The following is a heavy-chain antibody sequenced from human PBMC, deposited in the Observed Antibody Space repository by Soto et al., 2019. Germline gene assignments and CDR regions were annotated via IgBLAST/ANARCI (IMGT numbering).Heavy chain of an antibody. Sequence: QVQLQESGPGLVKPSQTLSLTCTVSGGSISSGGYYWSWIRQHPGKGLEWIGYIYYSGSTYYNPSLKSRVTISVDTSKNQFSLKLSSVTAADTAVYYCASGGWVRGYYYYGMDVWGQGTTVTVSS. J-gene: IGHJ6*02. D-gene: IGHD3-10*01. CDR1: GGSISSGGYY. CDR2: IYYSGST. CDR3: ASGGWVRGYYYYGMDV. V-gene: IGHV4-31*03.